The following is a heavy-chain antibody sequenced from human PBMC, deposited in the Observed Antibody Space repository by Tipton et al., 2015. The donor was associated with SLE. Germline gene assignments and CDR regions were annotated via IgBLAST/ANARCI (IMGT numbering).Heavy chain of an antibody. J-gene: IGHJ3*02. CDR2: MNPTSGNT. Sequence: KPGASVKVSCKASGYTFTSYDINWVRQATGQGLEWMGWMNPTSGNTGFAEKFQGRVTMTRNTSISTADVELSSLTPDDTAVYYCARDFGSSRGAFDIWGQGTTVTVSS. V-gene: IGHV1-8*01. CDR1: GYTFTSYD. CDR3: ARDFGSSRGAFDI. D-gene: IGHD3-3*01.